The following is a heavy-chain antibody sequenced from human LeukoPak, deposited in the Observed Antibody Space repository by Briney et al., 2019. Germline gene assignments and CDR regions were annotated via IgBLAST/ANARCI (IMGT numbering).Heavy chain of an antibody. CDR3: SRENGAFSPIGY. D-gene: IGHD2-8*01. CDR1: GRSITSTNW. J-gene: IGHJ4*02. Sequence: SETLSLTCGVSGRSITSTNWCSGVRQPPGQGLEWIGEVSLSGLTNYNPSLSSRVIMALDTSKNHLSLHLTSVTAADTAVYYCSRENGAFSPIGYWGQGYLVTVLS. V-gene: IGHV4-4*02. CDR2: VSLSGLT.